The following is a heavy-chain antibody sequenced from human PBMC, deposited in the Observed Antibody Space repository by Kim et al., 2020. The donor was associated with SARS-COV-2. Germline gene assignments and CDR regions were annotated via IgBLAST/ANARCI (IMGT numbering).Heavy chain of an antibody. CDR3: ALLAEGDEIYYYYGMDV. CDR2: ISGSGGST. V-gene: IGHV3-23*01. D-gene: IGHD2-21*02. CDR1: GFTFSSYA. J-gene: IGHJ6*02. Sequence: GGSLRLSCAASGFTFSSYAMSWVRQAPGKGLEWVSGISGSGGSTYYADSVKGRFTISRDNSKNTLYLQMNSLRAEDTAVYYCALLAEGDEIYYYYGMDVWGQGTTVTVSS.